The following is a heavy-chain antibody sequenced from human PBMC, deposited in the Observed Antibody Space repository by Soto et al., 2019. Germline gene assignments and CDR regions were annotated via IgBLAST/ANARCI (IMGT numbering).Heavy chain of an antibody. CDR1: GYTFTGYY. J-gene: IGHJ4*02. CDR3: GRGRSGELVIFY. CDR2: IGPNRGDT. D-gene: IGHD1-26*01. Sequence: QVQLVQSGAEVKKSGASVKVSCKASGYTFTGYYIHWVRQAPGQGPEWMGEIGPNRGDTRYAQKFQGRVTMTMDTSITTIYMELSNLSPDDTALYYCGRGRSGELVIFYWGQGTLVTVYS. V-gene: IGHV1-2*02.